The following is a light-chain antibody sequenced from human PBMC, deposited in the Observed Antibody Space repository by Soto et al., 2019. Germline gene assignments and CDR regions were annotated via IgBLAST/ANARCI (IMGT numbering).Light chain of an antibody. Sequence: DIQMTQSPSTLSASVGDRVTITCRASQTINSWLAWYQQKPGKAPNLLIYDASSLESGVPSRFSGSGSGTEFTLTISSLQPDDFATYFRQQYNSYSRTFGQGTKVDIK. CDR1: QTINSW. V-gene: IGKV1-5*01. CDR3: QQYNSYSRT. J-gene: IGKJ1*01. CDR2: DAS.